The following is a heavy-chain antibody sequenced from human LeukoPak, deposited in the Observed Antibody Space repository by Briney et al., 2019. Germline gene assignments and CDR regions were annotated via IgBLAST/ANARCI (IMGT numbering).Heavy chain of an antibody. CDR1: GFTFSSYG. V-gene: IGHV3-33*01. J-gene: IGHJ3*02. CDR2: IWYDGSNK. Sequence: PGGSLRLSCAASGFTFSSYGMHWVRQAPGKGLEWVAVIWYDGSNKYYADSVKGRFTISRDNSKNTLYLQMNSLRAEDTAVYYCARAFYGSGVMGAFDIWGQGTMVTVSS. D-gene: IGHD3-10*01. CDR3: ARAFYGSGVMGAFDI.